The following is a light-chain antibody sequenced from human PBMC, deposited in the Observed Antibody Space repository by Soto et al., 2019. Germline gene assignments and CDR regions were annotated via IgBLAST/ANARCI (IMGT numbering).Light chain of an antibody. J-gene: IGLJ1*01. Sequence: QSVLTQPRSVSGSLGQSVTISCTGTSSDVGGYNYVSWYQQHPGKAPKVIIYGVSNRPSGVSNRFSGSKSANTASLTISGLQAEDEADYYCSSYTSSSTLYVFGTGTKVTVL. V-gene: IGLV2-14*01. CDR1: SSDVGGYNY. CDR2: GVS. CDR3: SSYTSSSTLYV.